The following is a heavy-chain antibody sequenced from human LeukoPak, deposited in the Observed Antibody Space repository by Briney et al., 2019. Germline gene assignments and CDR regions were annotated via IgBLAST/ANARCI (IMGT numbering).Heavy chain of an antibody. J-gene: IGHJ4*02. Sequence: QAPXXGLEWVANIKQDGSEKYYVDSVKGRFTISRDNAKNSLYLQMNSLRAEDTAVYYCARDYDNDYWGQGTLVTVSS. CDR3: ARDYDNDY. V-gene: IGHV3-7*03. D-gene: IGHD5-12*01. CDR2: IKQDGSEK.